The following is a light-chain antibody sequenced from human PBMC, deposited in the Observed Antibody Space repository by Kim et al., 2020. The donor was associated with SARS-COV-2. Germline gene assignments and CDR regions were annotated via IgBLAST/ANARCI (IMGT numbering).Light chain of an antibody. Sequence: QSITIPCTGTSSDVGGYNYVSWYQQHSGKAPKLIIFDVSNRPSGVSNRFSGSKSGNTASLTISGLQAEYEADYYCSSYTSSSTLVVFGGGTQLTVL. V-gene: IGLV2-14*03. CDR3: SSYTSSSTLVV. CDR2: DVS. J-gene: IGLJ2*01. CDR1: SSDVGGYNY.